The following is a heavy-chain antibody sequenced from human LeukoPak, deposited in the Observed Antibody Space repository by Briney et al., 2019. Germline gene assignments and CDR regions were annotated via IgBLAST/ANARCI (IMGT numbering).Heavy chain of an antibody. CDR1: GYSISSGYY. CDR3: ARGKGEHMDV. D-gene: IGHD2-21*01. Sequence: SETLSLTCTVSGYSISSGYYWGWIRQPPGKGLEWIGSIYHSGSTYYNPSLKSRVTISVDTSKNQFSLKLSSVTAADTAVYYCARGKGEHMDVWGKGTTVTVSS. J-gene: IGHJ6*03. CDR2: IYHSGST. V-gene: IGHV4-38-2*02.